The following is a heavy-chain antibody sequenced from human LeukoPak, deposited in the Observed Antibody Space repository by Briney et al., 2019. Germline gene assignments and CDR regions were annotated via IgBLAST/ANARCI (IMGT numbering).Heavy chain of an antibody. V-gene: IGHV1-69*13. CDR3: ARSYSSGWYFLDY. CDR2: IIPIFGTA. Sequence: ASVKVSCKASGGTFSSYAISWVRQAPGQGLEWMGGIIPIFGTANYAQKFQGRVTITADESTSTAYMELSSLRSEDTAVYYCARSYSSGWYFLDYWGQGTLVTVSS. CDR1: GGTFSSYA. D-gene: IGHD6-19*01. J-gene: IGHJ4*02.